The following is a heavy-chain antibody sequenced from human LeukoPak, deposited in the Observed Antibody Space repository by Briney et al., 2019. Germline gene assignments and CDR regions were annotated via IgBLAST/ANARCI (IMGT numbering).Heavy chain of an antibody. Sequence: PSQTLSLTCTGSGGSISSYSWSWIRQPAGKGLEWIGRIYTSGSTNYNPSLKSRVTMSVDTSKNQFSLKLSSVTAADTAVYYCAREPPRRNIVVVVAATVEAFDIWGQGTMVTVSS. J-gene: IGHJ3*02. D-gene: IGHD2-15*01. CDR2: IYTSGST. V-gene: IGHV4-4*07. CDR3: AREPPRRNIVVVVAATVEAFDI. CDR1: GGSISSYS.